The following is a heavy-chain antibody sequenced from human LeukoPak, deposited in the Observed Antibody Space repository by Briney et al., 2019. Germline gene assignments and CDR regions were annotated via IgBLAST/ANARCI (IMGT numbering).Heavy chain of an antibody. D-gene: IGHD2-2*01. Sequence: PSETLSFTCSVSGGSIYSGDYYRRWIRQPPGRGLEWIGYIYYRGSTYYNPSLKSQVTIAVDTSKNQFSLKLSSVCAADTAVYYCARDGIVLPAAGDFYYGMDVWGKGTTVTVSS. J-gene: IGHJ6*04. CDR3: ARDGIVLPAAGDFYYGMDV. CDR1: GGSIYSGDYY. CDR2: IYYRGST. V-gene: IGHV4-30-4*01.